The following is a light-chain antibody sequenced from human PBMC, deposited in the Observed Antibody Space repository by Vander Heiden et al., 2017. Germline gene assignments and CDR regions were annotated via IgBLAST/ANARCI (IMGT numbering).Light chain of an antibody. V-gene: IGKV1-5*03. Sequence: DIQMTQSPSTLSASVGDRVTITCRASQSISSWLAWYQQKPGKAPKLLIYKASSLESGVPSRFSGSGSGTEFTLTIRSLQPDDFATYYCQQDNSYPLTFGGGTKVEIK. CDR3: QQDNSYPLT. J-gene: IGKJ4*01. CDR2: KAS. CDR1: QSISSW.